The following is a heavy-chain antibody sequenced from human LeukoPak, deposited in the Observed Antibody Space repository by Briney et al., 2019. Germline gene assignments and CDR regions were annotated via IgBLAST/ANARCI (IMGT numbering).Heavy chain of an antibody. J-gene: IGHJ4*02. D-gene: IGHD6-13*01. V-gene: IGHV3-21*01. CDR1: GFTFSSYS. CDR2: ISSSSSYI. Sequence: GGSLRLSCAASGFTFSSYSMNWVRQAPGKGLEWVSSISSSSSYIYYADSLKGRFTISRDNAKNSLYLQMNSLRAEDTAVYYCARELQAGQAGDFDYWGQGTLVTVSS. CDR3: ARELQAGQAGDFDY.